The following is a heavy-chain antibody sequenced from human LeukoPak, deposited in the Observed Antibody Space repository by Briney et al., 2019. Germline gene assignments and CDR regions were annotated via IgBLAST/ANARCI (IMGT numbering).Heavy chain of an antibody. J-gene: IGHJ3*01. CDR1: GYTFSSYG. D-gene: IGHD2-8*02. CDR2: ISENGRDK. V-gene: IGHV3-30*04. Sequence: GGSLRLSCAASGYTFSSYGMHWVRQAPGKGLEWVAVISENGRDKHDADSVKGRFTISRDDSKNPLSLQMNSLRDEDTALYYCARGLNRRHWSYGFDLWGQGTMVTVSS. CDR3: ARGLNRRHWSYGFDL.